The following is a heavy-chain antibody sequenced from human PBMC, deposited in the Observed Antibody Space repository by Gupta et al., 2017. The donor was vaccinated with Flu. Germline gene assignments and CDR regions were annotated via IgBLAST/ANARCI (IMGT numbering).Heavy chain of an antibody. CDR2: INGRGDDT. D-gene: IGHD6-13*01. V-gene: IGHV3-23*01. J-gene: IGHJ4*02. Sequence: WVRQAPGKGLEWVSGINGRGDDTYYADSVKGRFTISRDNSENMLYLQMNSLRAEDTATYYCAKDGLVTPAWTWGQGILVTVSS. CDR3: AKDGLVTPAWT.